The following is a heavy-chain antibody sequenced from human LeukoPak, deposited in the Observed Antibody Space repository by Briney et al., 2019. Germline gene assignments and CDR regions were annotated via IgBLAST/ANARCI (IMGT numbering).Heavy chain of an antibody. Sequence: SETLSLTCTVSGGSISSSSYYWGWIRQPPGKGLEWIGSIYYSGSTYYNPSLKSRVTISVDTSKNQFPLKLSSVTAADTAVYYCAKGGVPAATGAFDIWGQGTMLTVSS. D-gene: IGHD2-2*01. CDR2: IYYSGST. J-gene: IGHJ3*02. CDR3: AKGGVPAATGAFDI. CDR1: GGSISSSSYY. V-gene: IGHV4-39*06.